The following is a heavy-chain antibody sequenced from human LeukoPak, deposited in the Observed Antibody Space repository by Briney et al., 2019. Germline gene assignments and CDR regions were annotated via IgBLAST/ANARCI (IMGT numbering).Heavy chain of an antibody. J-gene: IGHJ1*01. Sequence: GASVKVSCKVSGYTLTELSMHWVRQAPGKGLEWMGGFDPEDGETIYAQKFQGRVTMTEDTSTDTAYMELSSLRAEDTAVYYCAKDLRETGYSSSWYGYFQHWGQGTLVTVSS. D-gene: IGHD6-13*01. CDR2: FDPEDGET. CDR1: GYTLTELS. CDR3: AKDLRETGYSSSWYGYFQH. V-gene: IGHV1-24*01.